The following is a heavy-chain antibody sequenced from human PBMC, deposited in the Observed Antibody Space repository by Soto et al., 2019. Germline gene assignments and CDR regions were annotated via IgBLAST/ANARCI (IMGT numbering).Heavy chain of an antibody. CDR2: ISSNGVGT. CDR3: ARDWHSSGWYIWFDP. CDR1: GFTFSNYA. J-gene: IGHJ5*02. Sequence: PGGSLRLSCAASGFTFSNYAMDWVRQAPGKVLEYVSGISSNGVGTYYANSVKDRFTISRDNAKNSLYLQMNSLRDEDTAVYYCARDWHSSGWYIWFDPWGQGTLVTVSS. D-gene: IGHD6-19*01. V-gene: IGHV3-64*04.